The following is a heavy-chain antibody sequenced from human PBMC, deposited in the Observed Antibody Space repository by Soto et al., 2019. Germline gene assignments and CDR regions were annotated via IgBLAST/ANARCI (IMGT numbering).Heavy chain of an antibody. CDR3: ARNRGSSKPYYFDK. CDR1: GGSISTAGIY. V-gene: IGHV4-31*03. D-gene: IGHD1-26*01. J-gene: IGHJ4*02. CDR2: VFYSGIT. Sequence: SETLSLTCTVSGGSISTAGIYWSWLRQHPGKGPEWIGYVFYSGITYYNPSLKSRVSISVDTSKNQFSLNLTSVTAADTAVYYCARNRGSSKPYYFDKWGQGAPVTVSS.